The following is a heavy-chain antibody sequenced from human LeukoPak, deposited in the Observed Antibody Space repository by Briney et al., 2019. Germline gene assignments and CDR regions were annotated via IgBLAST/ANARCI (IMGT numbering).Heavy chain of an antibody. CDR1: GGSISSTYYY. V-gene: IGHV4-39*07. CDR2: IYYSGGT. CDR3: ARVVAAAGNNWFDP. J-gene: IGHJ5*02. D-gene: IGHD6-13*01. Sequence: SETLSLTCTVSGGSISSTYYYWGWIRQPPGKGLEWIGSIYYSGGTFYNPSLKSRVTISLDKSKNQFSLKLSSVTAADTAVYYCARVVAAAGNNWFDPWGQGTLVTVSS.